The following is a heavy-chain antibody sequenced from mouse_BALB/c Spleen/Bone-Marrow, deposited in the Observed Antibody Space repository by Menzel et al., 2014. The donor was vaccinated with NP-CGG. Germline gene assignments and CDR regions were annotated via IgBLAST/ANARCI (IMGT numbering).Heavy chain of an antibody. D-gene: IGHD2-4*01. CDR2: VNVNGDRT. CDR3: ARGYDYSSWFAY. J-gene: IGHJ3*01. V-gene: IGHV5-6-3*01. CDR1: GFTFSNYG. Sequence: EVQLVESGGGLVQPGGSLKLSCAASGFTFSNYGMSWVRRTPDKGLEMIATVNVNGDRTYHPDSVKGRFTISRDNAKNTLSLQMSSRKSEDTAMYYCARGYDYSSWFAYWGQGTLVTVSA.